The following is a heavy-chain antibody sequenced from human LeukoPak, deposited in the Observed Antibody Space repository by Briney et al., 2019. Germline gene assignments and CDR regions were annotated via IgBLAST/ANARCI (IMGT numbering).Heavy chain of an antibody. CDR3: ASPYSGSYYYFDY. J-gene: IGHJ4*02. CDR1: GGSISSVGW. D-gene: IGHD1-26*01. CDR2: TYHTGST. Sequence: SETLSLTCDVSGGSISSVGWWSWVRQPPGRGLEWIGETYHTGSTNYNLSLKSRVTISVDTSKNQFSLKLSSVTAADTAVYYCASPYSGSYYYFDYWGQGTLVTVSS. V-gene: IGHV4-4*02.